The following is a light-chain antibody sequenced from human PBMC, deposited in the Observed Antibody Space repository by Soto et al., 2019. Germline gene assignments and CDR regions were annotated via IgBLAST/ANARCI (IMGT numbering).Light chain of an antibody. V-gene: IGKV3-15*01. CDR2: GAS. CDR3: QQYNNWPRT. CDR1: QSISSN. J-gene: IGKJ2*01. Sequence: EIVMTQSPATLSVSPGERATLSCRASQSISSNLAWYQQKAGQAPRLLIYGASARATGIPARFSGSGSGTEFTLNISSLQSEDFAVYYCQQYNNWPRTFGQGTKLEIK.